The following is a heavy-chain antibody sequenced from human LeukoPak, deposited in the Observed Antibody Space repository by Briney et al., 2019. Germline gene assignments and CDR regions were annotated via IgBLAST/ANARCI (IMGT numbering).Heavy chain of an antibody. CDR3: ARWFCSRTTCYYDY. D-gene: IGHD2-2*01. V-gene: IGHV3-53*01. Sequence: GGSLRLSCVVSGLTVSSNYMSWVRQAPGMGLEGVSMIYSDGTTYYVDSVKGRFTISRDNSKNTLYLQMNSLRDEDTAVYYCARWFCSRTTCYYDYWGQGSLVTVSS. CDR1: GLTVSSNY. J-gene: IGHJ4*02. CDR2: IYSDGTT.